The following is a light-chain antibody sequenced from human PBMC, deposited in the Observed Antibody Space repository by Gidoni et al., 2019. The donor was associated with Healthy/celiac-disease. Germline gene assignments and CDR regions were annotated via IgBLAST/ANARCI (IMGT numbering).Light chain of an antibody. J-gene: IGKJ1*01. CDR2: AAS. Sequence: AIRMTQSPSSFSASTGDRVTITCRASQGISSYLAWYQQKPGKAPKLLIYAASTLQSGVPSRFSGSGSGTDFTLTISCLQYEDFATYYCQQYYSYAWTFGQGTKVEIK. CDR1: QGISSY. CDR3: QQYYSYAWT. V-gene: IGKV1-8*01.